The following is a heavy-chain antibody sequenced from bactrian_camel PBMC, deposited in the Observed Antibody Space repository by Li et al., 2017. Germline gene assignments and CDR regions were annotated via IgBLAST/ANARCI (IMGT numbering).Heavy chain of an antibody. CDR3: AKDRTWLLLFEYNY. Sequence: VQLVESGGGLVQPGGSLKLSCAAYGFTFSSYSMGWVRQAPGKGLEWVSAINSAGGNTYYADSVKGRFTISRDNAKNTLYLQLNSLKTEDTAMYYCAKDRTWLLLFEYNYWGQGTQVTVS. J-gene: IGHJ4*01. CDR1: GFTFSSYS. V-gene: IGHV3S1*01. D-gene: IGHD3*01. CDR2: INSAGGNT.